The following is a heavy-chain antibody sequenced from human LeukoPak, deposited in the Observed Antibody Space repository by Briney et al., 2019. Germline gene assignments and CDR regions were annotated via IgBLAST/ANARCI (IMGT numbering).Heavy chain of an antibody. V-gene: IGHV1-18*04. Sequence: ASVKVSCKASGYTFSDYYMHWVRQAPGQGLEWMGWISAYNGNTNYAQKLQGRVTMTTDTSTSTAYMELRSLRSDDTAVYYCARVRYRLAETYIDYWGQGTLVTVSS. D-gene: IGHD3-16*01. CDR3: ARVRYRLAETYIDY. J-gene: IGHJ4*02. CDR1: GYTFSDYY. CDR2: ISAYNGNT.